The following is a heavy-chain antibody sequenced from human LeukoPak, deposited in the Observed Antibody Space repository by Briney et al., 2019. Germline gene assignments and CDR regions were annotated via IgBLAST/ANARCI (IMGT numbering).Heavy chain of an antibody. CDR3: ARGYSSSWDDAFDI. D-gene: IGHD6-13*01. CDR2: ISGYNGNT. Sequence: ASVKVSCKASGYTFTSYGISWVRQAPGQGLEWMGWISGYNGNTNYVQKLQGRVNMTTDTSTGTAYMELRSPRSDDTAVYYCARGYSSSWDDAFDIWGQGTMVTVSS. V-gene: IGHV1-18*01. CDR1: GYTFTSYG. J-gene: IGHJ3*02.